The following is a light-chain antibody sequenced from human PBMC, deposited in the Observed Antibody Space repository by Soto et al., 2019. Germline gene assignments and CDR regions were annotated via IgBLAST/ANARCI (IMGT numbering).Light chain of an antibody. CDR2: ATS. J-gene: IGKJ5*01. V-gene: IGKV3-20*01. Sequence: EIVLTQSPGALSLSPGERATLSCRASQSVSSGYLAWYQQKPGQAPRLLIFATSRRATGIPDRFSGSGSGTDFTLTISRLDPQDVAAYYCQQYGSSSPITFGQGTRLEIK. CDR1: QSVSSGY. CDR3: QQYGSSSPIT.